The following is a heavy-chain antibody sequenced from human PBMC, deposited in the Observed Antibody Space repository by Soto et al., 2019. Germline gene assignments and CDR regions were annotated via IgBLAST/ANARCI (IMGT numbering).Heavy chain of an antibody. CDR1: GYTFTSYA. CDR2: INAGNGNT. D-gene: IGHD3-3*01. J-gene: IGHJ4*02. CDR3: ARTQNNYDFWSGPEYYFDY. V-gene: IGHV1-3*01. Sequence: ASVKVSCKASGYTFTSYAMHWVRQAPGQRLEWMGWINAGNGNTKYSQKFQGRVTITRDTSASTAYMELSSLRSEDTAVYYCARTQNNYDFWSGPEYYFDYWGQGTLVTVSS.